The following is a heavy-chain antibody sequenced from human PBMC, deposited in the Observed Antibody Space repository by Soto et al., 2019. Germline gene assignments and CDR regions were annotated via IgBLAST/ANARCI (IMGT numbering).Heavy chain of an antibody. CDR1: GYTLTELS. Sequence: DPVKVSCKVSGYTLTELSMYWVLQAPGKGLDWMGFFDPEDGETIYAQKFQGRFTMTEDTSTDTPDMELSSLRSEDTAVFYCATDLHYYGSGRAHDYWGQGSLVTGSS. V-gene: IGHV1-24*01. D-gene: IGHD3-10*01. CDR3: ATDLHYYGSGRAHDY. J-gene: IGHJ4*02. CDR2: FDPEDGET.